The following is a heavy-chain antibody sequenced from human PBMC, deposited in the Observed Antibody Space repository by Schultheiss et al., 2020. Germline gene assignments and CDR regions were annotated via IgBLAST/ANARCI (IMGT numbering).Heavy chain of an antibody. CDR3: ARVVKGQWLNYYYYYGMDV. CDR2: INPNSGGT. D-gene: IGHD6-19*01. CDR1: GYTFTGYY. Sequence: ASVKVSCKASGYTFTGYYMHWVRQATGQGLEWMGWINPNSGGTNYAQKFQGWVTMTRDTSISTAYMELSRLRSDDTAVYYCARVVKGQWLNYYYYYGMDVWGQGTTVNVSS. J-gene: IGHJ6*02. V-gene: IGHV1-2*04.